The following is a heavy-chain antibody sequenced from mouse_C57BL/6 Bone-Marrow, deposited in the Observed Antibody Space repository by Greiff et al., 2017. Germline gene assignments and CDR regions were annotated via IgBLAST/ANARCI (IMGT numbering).Heavy chain of an antibody. CDR3: ASSRRGYGFAY. D-gene: IGHD3-1*01. Sequence: VQLQQSGPELVKPGASVKISCKASGYSFTGYYMNWVKQSPEQSLEWIGEINPSTGGTTYNQKFKAKATLTVDKSSSTAYMQLKSLTAGAAAVYYWASSRRGYGFAYWGQGTLVTVSA. CDR1: GYSFTGYY. V-gene: IGHV1-42*01. J-gene: IGHJ3*01. CDR2: INPSTGGT.